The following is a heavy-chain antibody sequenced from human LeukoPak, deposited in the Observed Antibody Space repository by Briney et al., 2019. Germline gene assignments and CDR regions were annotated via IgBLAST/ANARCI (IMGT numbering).Heavy chain of an antibody. Sequence: SETLSLTCTVSGGSISSYYWSWIRQPPGKGLEWIGYTYYSGSANYNPSLKSRVTISVDTSKNQFSLKLGSVTAADTAVYYCARASGFIRFDPWGQGTLVTVSS. CDR2: TYYSGSA. V-gene: IGHV4-59*12. D-gene: IGHD3-16*02. CDR3: ARASGFIRFDP. J-gene: IGHJ5*02. CDR1: GGSISSYY.